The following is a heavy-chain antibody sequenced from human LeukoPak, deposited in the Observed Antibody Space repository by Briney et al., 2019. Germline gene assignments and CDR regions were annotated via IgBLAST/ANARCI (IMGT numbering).Heavy chain of an antibody. D-gene: IGHD1-26*01. CDR3: ATHGANYYYYGMDV. Sequence: ASVKVSCKASGGTFSSYAISWVRQAPGQGLEWMGGIIPIFGTANYAQKFQGRVTMTEDTSTDTAYMELSSLRSEDTAVYYCATHGANYYYYGMDVWGQGTTVTVSS. CDR1: GGTFSSYA. J-gene: IGHJ6*02. V-gene: IGHV1-69*06. CDR2: IIPIFGTA.